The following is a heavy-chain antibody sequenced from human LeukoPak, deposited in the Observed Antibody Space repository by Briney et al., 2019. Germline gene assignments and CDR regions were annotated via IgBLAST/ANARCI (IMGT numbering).Heavy chain of an antibody. CDR3: ARLVGLQDYFDY. V-gene: IGHV1-2*02. CDR2: INPNSGGT. D-gene: IGHD2-15*01. Sequence: ASVKVSCKASGYTFTGYYMHWVRQAPGQGLEWMGWINPNSGGTNYAQKFQGRVTMTRDTSISTAYMELSRLRSDDTAVYYCARLVGLQDYFDYWGQGTLVTVSS. CDR1: GYTFTGYY. J-gene: IGHJ4*02.